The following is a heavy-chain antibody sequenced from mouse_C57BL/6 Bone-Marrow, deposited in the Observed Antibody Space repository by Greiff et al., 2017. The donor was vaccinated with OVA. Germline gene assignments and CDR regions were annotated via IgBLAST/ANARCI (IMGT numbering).Heavy chain of an antibody. CDR3: TTVVATDAMDY. D-gene: IGHD1-1*01. CDR2: IDPENGDT. Sequence: EVQLQQSGAELVRPGASVKLSCTASGFNIKDDYLHWVKQRPEQGLEWIGWIDPENGDTEYASKFQGKATITADPSSNTAYLQLSSLTSEDTAVYYCTTVVATDAMDYWGQGTSVTVSS. CDR1: GFNIKDDY. V-gene: IGHV14-4*01. J-gene: IGHJ4*01.